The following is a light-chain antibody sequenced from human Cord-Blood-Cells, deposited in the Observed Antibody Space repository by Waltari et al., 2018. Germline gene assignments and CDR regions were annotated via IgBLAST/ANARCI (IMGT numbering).Light chain of an antibody. J-gene: IGLJ1*01. CDR2: DVS. CDR1: SSDVGGYNS. CDR3: SSYTSSSTLV. Sequence: QSALTQPASVSGSPGHSTTISSPGTSSDVGGYNSVSWYQQHPGKAPKLMIYDVSNRPSGVSNRFSGSKSGNTAPLTISGLQAEDEADYYCSSYTSSSTLVFGTGTKVTVL. V-gene: IGLV2-14*01.